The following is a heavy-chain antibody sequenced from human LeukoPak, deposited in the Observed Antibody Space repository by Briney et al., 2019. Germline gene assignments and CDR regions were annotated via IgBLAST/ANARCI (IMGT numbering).Heavy chain of an antibody. CDR3: ARGRDCSSTSCYGDFDY. J-gene: IGHJ4*02. D-gene: IGHD2-2*01. Sequence: GGSLRLSXAASGFTVSSNYMSWVRQAPGKGLEWVSGIYSGGSAYYADSVKGRFTVSRDNSKNTLYLQMNSLRAEDPAVYYCARGRDCSSTSCYGDFDYWGQGTLVTVSS. CDR2: IYSGGSA. V-gene: IGHV3-66*02. CDR1: GFTVSSNY.